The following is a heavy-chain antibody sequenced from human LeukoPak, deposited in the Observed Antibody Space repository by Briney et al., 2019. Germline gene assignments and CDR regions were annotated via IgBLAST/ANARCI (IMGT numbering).Heavy chain of an antibody. D-gene: IGHD1-26*01. J-gene: IGHJ3*01. CDR1: GYTFTSYG. Sequence: ASVKVSCKASGYTFTSYGISWVRQAPGQGLEWMGWINPNSGGTNYAQKFQGRVTMTRDTSISTAYMELSRLRSDDTAVYYCARDRIVGAEDDAFHFWGQGTMVTVSS. V-gene: IGHV1-2*02. CDR2: INPNSGGT. CDR3: ARDRIVGAEDDAFHF.